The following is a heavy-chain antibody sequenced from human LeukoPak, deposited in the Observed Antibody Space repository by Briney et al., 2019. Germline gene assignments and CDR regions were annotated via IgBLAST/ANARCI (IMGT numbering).Heavy chain of an antibody. J-gene: IGHJ4*02. V-gene: IGHV3-11*03. CDR2: ISSTGSYT. Sequence: LSLTCTVSGVSISSYYWSWFRQAPGKGLEWIGYISSTGSYTTYADSVRGRFTISRDNAKSLLFLQMNNLRAEDTAVYYCARKLGGSQCGGDCFFDHWGQGTLVVVSS. CDR3: ARKLGGSQCGGDCFFDH. CDR1: GVSISSYY. D-gene: IGHD2-21*02.